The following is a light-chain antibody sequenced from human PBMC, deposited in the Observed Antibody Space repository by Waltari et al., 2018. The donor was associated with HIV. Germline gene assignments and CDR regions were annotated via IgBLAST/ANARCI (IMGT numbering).Light chain of an antibody. Sequence: DIVMTQSPDSLAVSLGERATNNCKSSQSVLYRSNNKNHLAWYQQKPGQPPKLLIYWASTREFGVPDRFSGSGSGTDFTLTISSLQAEDVAVYYCQQYYSSPFTFGGGTRVEIK. CDR2: WAS. V-gene: IGKV4-1*01. J-gene: IGKJ4*01. CDR3: QQYYSSPFT. CDR1: QSVLYRSNNKNH.